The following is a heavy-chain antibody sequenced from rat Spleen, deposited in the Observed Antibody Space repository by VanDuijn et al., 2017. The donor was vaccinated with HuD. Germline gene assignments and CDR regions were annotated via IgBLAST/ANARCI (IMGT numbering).Heavy chain of an antibody. Sequence: EVKLVESGGGLVQPGRSMRFSCAASGFTFSNYYMAWVPQAPTKGLEWVASISTGGGNTYYLDSVKGRFTISRDNAKSTLYLQMDSLGSEDTATYYCARHRNYGGIPFDFWGQGGMVSVSS. CDR1: GFTFSNYY. CDR2: ISTGGGNT. V-gene: IGHV5-25*01. J-gene: IGHJ2*01. D-gene: IGHD1-11*01. CDR3: ARHRNYGGIPFDF.